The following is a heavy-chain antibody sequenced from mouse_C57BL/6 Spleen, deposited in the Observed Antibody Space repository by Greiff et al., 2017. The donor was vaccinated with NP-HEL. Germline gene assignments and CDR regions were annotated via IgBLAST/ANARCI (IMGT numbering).Heavy chain of an antibody. J-gene: IGHJ4*01. CDR1: GYAFTNYL. CDR2: INPGSGGT. Sequence: QVHVQQSGAELVRPGTSVKVSCKASGYAFTNYLIEWVKQRPGQGLEWIGVINPGSGGTNYNEKFKGKATLTADKSSSTAYMQLSSLTSEDSAVYFCARWEDYGAMDYWGQGTSVTVSS. D-gene: IGHD2-4*01. CDR3: ARWEDYGAMDY. V-gene: IGHV1-54*01.